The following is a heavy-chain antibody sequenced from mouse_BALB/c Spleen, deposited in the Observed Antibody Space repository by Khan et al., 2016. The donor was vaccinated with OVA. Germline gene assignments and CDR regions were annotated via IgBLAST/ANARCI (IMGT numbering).Heavy chain of an antibody. J-gene: IGHJ4*01. Sequence: QIQLVQSGPELKKPGETVKISCKASGYTFTNYGMNWVQQSPGKALKWMGWINTYTGEPTYADDFKGRFAFSLETSASTAYLQINNLTNEDTATYFCARPPYVSDTLDHWGQGTSVTVSS. CDR1: GYTFTNYG. CDR3: ARPPYVSDTLDH. CDR2: INTYTGEP. V-gene: IGHV9-3-1*01. D-gene: IGHD1-1*01.